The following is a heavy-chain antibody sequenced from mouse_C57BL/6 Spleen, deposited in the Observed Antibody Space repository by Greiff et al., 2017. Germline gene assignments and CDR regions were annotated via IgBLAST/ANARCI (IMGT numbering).Heavy chain of an antibody. CDR2: INPNNGGT. D-gene: IGHD2-4*01. CDR1: GYTFTDYN. J-gene: IGHJ4*01. CDR3: LLMIRETFYAMDY. V-gene: IGHV1-18*01. Sequence: VQLKESGPELVKPGASVKIPCKASGYTFTDYNMDWVKQSHGKSLEWIGDINPNNGGTIYNQKFKGKATLTVDKSSSTAYMELRSLTSEDTAVYYCLLMIRETFYAMDYWGQGTSVTVSS.